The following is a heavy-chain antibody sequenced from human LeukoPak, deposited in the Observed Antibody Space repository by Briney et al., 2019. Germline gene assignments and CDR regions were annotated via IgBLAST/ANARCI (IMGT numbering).Heavy chain of an antibody. J-gene: IGHJ4*02. CDR2: IKQDGSAK. D-gene: IGHD1-1*01. Sequence: GGSLRLSCAASGFTFSSYWMSWVRQAPGKGLEWVANIKQDGSAKIYVDSVKGRFTLSRDNAENSLYLQMNSLRAEDTAVYYCMRATTDKNVGSFDYWGQGTLVTVCS. V-gene: IGHV3-7*04. CDR3: MRATTDKNVGSFDY. CDR1: GFTFSSYW.